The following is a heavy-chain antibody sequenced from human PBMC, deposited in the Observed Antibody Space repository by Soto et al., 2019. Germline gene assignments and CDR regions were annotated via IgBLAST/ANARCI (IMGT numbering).Heavy chain of an antibody. D-gene: IGHD3-3*01. CDR3: AHSFGEIRRRYYPYFGLDV. J-gene: IGHJ6*02. Sequence: QITLNESGPTLVKPTETLTLTCTFSGFSLSTPAVGVPWIRQPPGKALEWLALIYWDNDKPYTPCLKTRLTLSRGPSKTQVALTTTNMDPGDTATYCCAHSFGEIRRRYYPYFGLDVWGQGTPVTVS. CDR1: GFSLSTPAVG. CDR2: IYWDNDK. V-gene: IGHV2-5*02.